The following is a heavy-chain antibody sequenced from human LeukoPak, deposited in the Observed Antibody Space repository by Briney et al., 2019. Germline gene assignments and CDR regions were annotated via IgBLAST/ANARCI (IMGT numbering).Heavy chain of an antibody. CDR2: INTYSENT. V-gene: IGHV1-8*03. CDR1: GYTFTSYD. CDR3: ARDFWSGYPDNWFDP. D-gene: IGHD3-3*01. J-gene: IGHJ5*02. Sequence: ASVTVSCKASGYTFTSYDIHWVRQAPGQGLEWMGWINTYSENTDYAQKFQGRVTITRNTSTSTAYMELSRLRSDDTAVYYCARDFWSGYPDNWFDPWGQGTLVTVSS.